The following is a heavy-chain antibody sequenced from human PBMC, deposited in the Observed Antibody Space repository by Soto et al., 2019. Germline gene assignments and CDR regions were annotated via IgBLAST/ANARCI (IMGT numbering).Heavy chain of an antibody. V-gene: IGHV3-23*01. J-gene: IGHJ4*02. CDR2: ISDSCGST. D-gene: IGHD2-8*01. Sequence: GSLRLSCVASGFSFSSYAMNWVRQAPGKGLEGVSTISDSCGSTYYAHSVQGRCTVSRDNSKNTLYRQRNSLRAEDPAVYSGASRPGTVLSRTYWGPGSQVTV. CDR1: GFSFSSYA. CDR3: ASRPGTVLSRTY.